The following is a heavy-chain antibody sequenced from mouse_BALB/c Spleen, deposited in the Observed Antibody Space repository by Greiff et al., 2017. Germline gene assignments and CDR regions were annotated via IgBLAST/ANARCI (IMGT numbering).Heavy chain of an antibody. CDR3: ARQLGPLDAMDY. V-gene: IGHV3-2*02. CDR2: ISYSGST. J-gene: IGHJ4*01. CDR1: GYSITSDYA. Sequence: EVKLMESGPGLVKPSQSLSLTCTVTGYSITSDYAWNWIRQFPGNKLEWMGYISYSGSTSYNPSLKSRISITRDTSKNQFFLQLNSVTTEDTATYYCARQLGPLDAMDYWGQGTSVTVSS. D-gene: IGHD3-1*01.